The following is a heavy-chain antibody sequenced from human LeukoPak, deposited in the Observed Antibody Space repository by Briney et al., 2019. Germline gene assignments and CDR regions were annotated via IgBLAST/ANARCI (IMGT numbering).Heavy chain of an antibody. CDR1: GYTFTSYQ. CDR2: INPSAGTT. V-gene: IGHV1-46*01. Sequence: ASVKVSCKASGYTFTSYQMHWVRQAPRQGLEWMGVINPSAGTTSYAQNFQGRVIVTGDTSTSTVYMELSSLRSEDTAVYYCARELGSWSLDYWGQGTLVTVSS. CDR3: ARELGSWSLDY. J-gene: IGHJ4*02. D-gene: IGHD6-13*01.